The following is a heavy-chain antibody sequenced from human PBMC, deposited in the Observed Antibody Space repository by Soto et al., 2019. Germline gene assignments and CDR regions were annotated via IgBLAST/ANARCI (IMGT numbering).Heavy chain of an antibody. V-gene: IGHV4-34*01. CDR2: INHSGST. CDR3: ARGRGYSSSWWDY. Sequence: SETLSLTCAVYGGSFSGYYWSWIRQPPGKGLEWIGEINHSGSTNYNPSLKSRVTISVDTSKNQFSLKLSSVTAADTAVYYCARGRGYSSSWWDYWGQGTLVTVSS. CDR1: GGSFSGYY. D-gene: IGHD6-13*01. J-gene: IGHJ4*02.